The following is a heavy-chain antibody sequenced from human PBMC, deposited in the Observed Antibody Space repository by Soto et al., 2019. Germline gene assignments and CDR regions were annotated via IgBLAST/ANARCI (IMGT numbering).Heavy chain of an antibody. J-gene: IGHJ6*03. Sequence: QVQLVESGGGVVQPGRSLRLSCAASGFTFSSYGMHWVRQAPGKGLEWVAVISYDGSNKYYADSVKGRFTISRDNSNNTLYLQMNSLRAEDTAVYYCAKDYGLRAREYSYGSGPWSYYMDVWGKGTTVTVSS. CDR2: ISYDGSNK. D-gene: IGHD3-10*01. V-gene: IGHV3-30*18. CDR3: AKDYGLRAREYSYGSGPWSYYMDV. CDR1: GFTFSSYG.